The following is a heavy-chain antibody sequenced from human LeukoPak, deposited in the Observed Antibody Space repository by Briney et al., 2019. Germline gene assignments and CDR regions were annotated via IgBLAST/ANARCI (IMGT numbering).Heavy chain of an antibody. Sequence: PGGSLRLSCAVSGLPSDDYAMHWVRQAPGKGLEWVSGISWHTGTTGYAESVKGRFTISSDSAKNSLYLQMDSLRVEDTALYYCAKSGRKYYPVLGLDFWGQGTLVTVSS. V-gene: IGHV3-9*02. D-gene: IGHD3-16*01. J-gene: IGHJ4*02. CDR2: ISWHTGTT. CDR1: GLPSDDYA. CDR3: AKSGRKYYPVLGLDF.